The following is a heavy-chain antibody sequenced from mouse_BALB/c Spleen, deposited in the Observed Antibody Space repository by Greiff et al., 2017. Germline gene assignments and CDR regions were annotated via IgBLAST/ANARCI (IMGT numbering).Heavy chain of an antibody. V-gene: IGHV2-2*02. J-gene: IGHJ4*01. CDR1: GFSLTSYG. CDR2: IWSGGST. D-gene: IGHD2-14*01. Sequence: QVQLQQSGPGLVQPSQSLSITCTVSGFSLTSYGVHWVRQSPGKGLEWLGVIWSGGSTDYNAAFISRLSISKDNSKSQVFFKMNSLQANDTAIYYCARVYYRYEGYAMDYWGQGTSVTVSS. CDR3: ARVYYRYEGYAMDY.